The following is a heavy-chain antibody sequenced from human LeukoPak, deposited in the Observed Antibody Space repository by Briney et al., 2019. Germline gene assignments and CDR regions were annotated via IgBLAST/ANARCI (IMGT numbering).Heavy chain of an antibody. Sequence: SETLSLTCAVYGGSFSGYYWSWIRQPPGKGLEWIGEINHSGSTNYNPSLKSRVTISVDTSKNHFSLKLSSVTAADTAVYYCATYYYDSSGYYHGYWGQGTLVTVSS. D-gene: IGHD3-22*01. CDR1: GGSFSGYY. V-gene: IGHV4-34*01. CDR3: ATYYYDSSGYYHGY. J-gene: IGHJ4*02. CDR2: INHSGST.